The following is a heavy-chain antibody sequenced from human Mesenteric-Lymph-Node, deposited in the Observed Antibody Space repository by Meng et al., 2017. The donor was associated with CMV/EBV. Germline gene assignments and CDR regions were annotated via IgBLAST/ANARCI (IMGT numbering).Heavy chain of an antibody. D-gene: IGHD3-10*01. Sequence: GESLKISCAASGFTFSSYAMNWVRQAPGKGLEWVSEITGSGGSTYYADSVKGRFTISRDNSKNTLYLQMNSLRAEDTAVYYCAKERSEQNYGSGFDYWGQGTLVTVSS. CDR3: AKERSEQNYGSGFDY. CDR1: GFTFSSYA. CDR2: ITGSGGST. V-gene: IGHV3-23*01. J-gene: IGHJ4*02.